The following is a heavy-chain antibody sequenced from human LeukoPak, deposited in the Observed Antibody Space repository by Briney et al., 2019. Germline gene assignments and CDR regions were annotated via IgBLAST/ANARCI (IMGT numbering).Heavy chain of an antibody. V-gene: IGHV4-39*01. CDR1: GGSISSSSYY. CDR2: IYYSGST. Sequence: SETLSLTCTVSGGSISSSSYYWGWIRQPPGKGLEWIGSIYYSGSTYYNPSLKSRVTISVDTSKNQFSLKLSSVTAADTAVYYCARNVKKIEYMVRGVIWWFDPWGQGTLVTVSS. CDR3: ARNVKKIEYMVRGVIWWFDP. J-gene: IGHJ5*02. D-gene: IGHD3-10*01.